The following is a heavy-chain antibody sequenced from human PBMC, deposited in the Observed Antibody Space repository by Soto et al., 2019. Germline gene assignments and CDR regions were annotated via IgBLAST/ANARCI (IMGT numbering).Heavy chain of an antibody. CDR1: GGSISSGDYY. Sequence: QVQLQESGPGLVKPSQTLSLTCTVSGGSISSGDYYWSWIRQPPGKGLEWIGYIYYSGSTYYNPSTQRRVTTSVDTPKHQFSLKLGSETAADTAVYYCTTTVGGARPSYGMDVWGQGTTVTVSS. V-gene: IGHV4-30-4*01. CDR2: IYYSGST. D-gene: IGHD4-17*01. J-gene: IGHJ6*02. CDR3: TTTVGGARPSYGMDV.